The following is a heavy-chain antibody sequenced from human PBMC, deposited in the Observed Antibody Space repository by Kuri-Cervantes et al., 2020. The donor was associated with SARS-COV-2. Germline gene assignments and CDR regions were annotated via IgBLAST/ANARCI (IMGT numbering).Heavy chain of an antibody. CDR1: GFRFSNYN. CDR3: TRDRGYCSGGGCCSTGFCFDY. J-gene: IGHJ4*02. CDR2: ISSGSDYI. Sequence: GESLKISCVASGFRFSNYNLNWVRQAPGKGLEWVSTISSGSDYIYYGDSVKGRFTISRDNAENSLYLQMNSLRVGDTAVYYCTRDRGYCSGGGCCSTGFCFDYWGQGALVTVSS. D-gene: IGHD2-15*01. V-gene: IGHV3-21*01.